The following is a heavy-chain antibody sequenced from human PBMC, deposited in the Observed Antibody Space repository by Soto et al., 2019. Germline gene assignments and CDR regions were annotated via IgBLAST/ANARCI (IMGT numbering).Heavy chain of an antibody. V-gene: IGHV3-15*01. J-gene: IGHJ4*02. CDR3: STGSDPVLRFLEYLS. CDR1: GFTFSNAW. Sequence: EVQLVESGGGLVKPGGSLTLSCAASGFTFSNAWMTWVRQTPGKGLEWVGHIKSKSDGGRTDYAAPVKGRITISRDDSQNTLFLQMNSLKTEDTAVYYCSTGSDPVLRFLEYLSWGQRTLVTVSS. D-gene: IGHD3-3*01. CDR2: IKSKSDGGRT.